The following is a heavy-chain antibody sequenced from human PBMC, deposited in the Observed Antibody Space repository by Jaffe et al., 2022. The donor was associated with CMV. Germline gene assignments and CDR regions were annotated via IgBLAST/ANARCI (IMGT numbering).Heavy chain of an antibody. J-gene: IGHJ6*03. CDR2: IYYSGST. D-gene: IGHD6-6*01. V-gene: IGHV4-59*08. CDR1: GGSISSYY. CDR3: ARNPAGSAYYYYYMDV. Sequence: QVQLQESGPGLVKPSETLSLTCTVSGGSISSYYWSWIRQPPGKGLEWIGYIYYSGSTNYNPSLKSRVTISVDTSKNQFSLKLSSVTAADTAVYYCARNPAGSAYYYYYMDVWGKGTTVTVSS.